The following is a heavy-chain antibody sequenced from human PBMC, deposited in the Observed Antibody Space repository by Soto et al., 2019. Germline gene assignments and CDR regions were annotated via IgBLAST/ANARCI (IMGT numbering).Heavy chain of an antibody. CDR1: GGSISSGGYY. Sequence: SETLSLTCTVSGGSISSGGYYWSWIRQHPGKGLEWIGYIYYSGSTYYNPSLKSRVTISVDTSKNQFSLKLSSVTAADMAVYYCARYTTAVDSSGYYSAAYDIWAQGTTVTVS. CDR2: IYYSGST. D-gene: IGHD3-22*01. V-gene: IGHV4-31*03. CDR3: ARYTTAVDSSGYYSAAYDI. J-gene: IGHJ3*02.